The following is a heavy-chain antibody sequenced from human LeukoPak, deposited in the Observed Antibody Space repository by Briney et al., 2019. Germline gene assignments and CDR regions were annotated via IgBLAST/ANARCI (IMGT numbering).Heavy chain of an antibody. CDR2: IYYSGST. J-gene: IGHJ6*03. Sequence: SGTLSLTCTVSGGSISSSSYYWGWIRQPPGTGLEWIGSIYYSGSTYYNPSLKSRVTISVDTSKNQFSLKLSSVTAADTAVYYCARDRTDGAETPETYYYYMDVWGKGTTVTVSS. CDR3: ARDRTDGAETPETYYYYMDV. V-gene: IGHV4-39*07. D-gene: IGHD4-17*01. CDR1: GGSISSSSYY.